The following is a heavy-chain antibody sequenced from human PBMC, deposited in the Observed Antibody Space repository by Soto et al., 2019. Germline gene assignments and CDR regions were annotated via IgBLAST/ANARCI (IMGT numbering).Heavy chain of an antibody. CDR2: INHSGST. J-gene: IGHJ5*02. CDR3: ARAPPRYCSSTSCYGSRYNWSDP. Sequence: QVQLQQWGAGLLKPSETLSLTCAVYGGSFSGYYWSWIRQPPGKGLEWIGEINHSGSTNYNPSLKSRVTISVDTSQNQFSLKLSSVTAADTAVYYCARAPPRYCSSTSCYGSRYNWSDPWGQGTLVTVSS. D-gene: IGHD2-2*01. V-gene: IGHV4-34*01. CDR1: GGSFSGYY.